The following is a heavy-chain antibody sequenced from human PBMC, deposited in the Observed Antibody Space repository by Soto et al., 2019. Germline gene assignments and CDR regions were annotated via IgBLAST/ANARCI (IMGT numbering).Heavy chain of an antibody. D-gene: IGHD1-20*01. V-gene: IGHV1-18*01. CDR3: ARGYNWNHAFDP. Sequence: GASVKVSCKASGYTFPNFGITWVRQAPGQGLEWMGWISVYNGNTNYAQNLQGRVTMTTDTSTNTAYLDLRSLESDDTAVYYCARGYNWNHAFDPWGQGTLVTVS. J-gene: IGHJ5*02. CDR2: ISVYNGNT. CDR1: GYTFPNFG.